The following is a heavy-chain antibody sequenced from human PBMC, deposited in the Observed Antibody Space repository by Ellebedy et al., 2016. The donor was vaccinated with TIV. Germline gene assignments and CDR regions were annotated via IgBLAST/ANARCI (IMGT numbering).Heavy chain of an antibody. D-gene: IGHD3-10*01. CDR3: ARHGSGAVSMDV. CDR1: RYSFTSYW. V-gene: IGHV5-51*01. Sequence: ASVKVSXKGSRYSFTSYWIGWVRQMPGKGLEWMGIIYPGDSDTRYSPSFQGQVTISADKSISTAYLQWRSLKASDTAMYYCARHGSGAVSMDVWGQGTTVTVSS. J-gene: IGHJ6*02. CDR2: IYPGDSDT.